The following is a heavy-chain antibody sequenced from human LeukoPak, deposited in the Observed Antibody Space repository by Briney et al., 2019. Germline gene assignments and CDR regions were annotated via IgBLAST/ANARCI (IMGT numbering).Heavy chain of an antibody. D-gene: IGHD3-3*01. J-gene: IGHJ4*02. CDR3: ARDFYDFWSGYCGY. Sequence: PGGSLRLSCAASGLTFSSCAMYWVCQAPGKGPEWVAAISYDGSNKYYADSAKGRFTISRDNYKNTLHLQMNILRAEDTAVYYCARDFYDFWSGYCGYWGQGTLVTVSS. CDR2: ISYDGSNK. CDR1: GLTFSSCA. V-gene: IGHV3-30-3*01.